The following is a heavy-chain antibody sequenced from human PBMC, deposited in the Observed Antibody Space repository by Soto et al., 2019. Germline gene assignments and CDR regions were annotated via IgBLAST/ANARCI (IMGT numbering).Heavy chain of an antibody. CDR1: GGSVSSGSYY. CDR3: ARGGSSSLMDY. CDR2: IYYSGST. V-gene: IGHV4-61*01. J-gene: IGHJ4*02. Sequence: SETLSLTCTVSGGSVSSGSYYWSWIRQPPGKGLEWIGYIYYSGSTNYNPSLKSRVTISVDTSKNQFSLKLSSVTAADTAVYYCARGGSSSLMDYWGQGTLVTVSS. D-gene: IGHD6-13*01.